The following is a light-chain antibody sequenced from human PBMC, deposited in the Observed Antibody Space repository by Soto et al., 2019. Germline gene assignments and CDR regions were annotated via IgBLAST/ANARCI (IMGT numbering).Light chain of an antibody. Sequence: DIQMTQSPSSLSASVGDRVTITCRASQSISSYLNWYQQKPGKAPKLLIYAASSLQSGVPSRFSGSGSGTDVTLTISSLQPEDFATYYCQQSYSTPRTFGASTKVDIK. CDR1: QSISSY. CDR2: AAS. CDR3: QQSYSTPRT. J-gene: IGKJ3*01. V-gene: IGKV1-39*01.